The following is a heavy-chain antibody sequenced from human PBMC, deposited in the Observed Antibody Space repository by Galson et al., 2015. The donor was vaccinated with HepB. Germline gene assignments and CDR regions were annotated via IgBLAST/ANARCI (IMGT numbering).Heavy chain of an antibody. CDR2: ISYDGSNK. D-gene: IGHD5-24*01. CDR1: GFTFSSYG. CDR3: AKAWLQFSLPTMYFDY. J-gene: IGHJ4*02. V-gene: IGHV3-30*18. Sequence: SLRLSCAASGFTFSSYGMHWVRQAPGKGLEWVAVISYDGSNKYYADSVKGRFTISRDNSKNTLSLQMNSLRAEDTAVYYCAKAWLQFSLPTMYFDYWGQGTLATVSS.